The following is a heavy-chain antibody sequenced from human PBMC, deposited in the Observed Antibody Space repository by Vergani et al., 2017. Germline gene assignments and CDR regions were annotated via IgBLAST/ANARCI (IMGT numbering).Heavy chain of an antibody. Sequence: QVQLVQSGAEVKKPGASVKVSCKASGYTFTSYYMHWVRQAPGQGLEWMGIINPSGGSTSYAQKFQGRVTITADKSTSTAYMELSSLRSEDTAVYYCARGSFIGGVAGHFDYWGQGTLVTVSS. J-gene: IGHJ4*02. CDR3: ARGSFIGGVAGHFDY. CDR2: INPSGGST. CDR1: GYTFTSYY. V-gene: IGHV1-46*01. D-gene: IGHD6-19*01.